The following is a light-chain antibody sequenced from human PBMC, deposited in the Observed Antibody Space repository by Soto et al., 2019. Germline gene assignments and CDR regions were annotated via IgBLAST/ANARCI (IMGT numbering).Light chain of an antibody. V-gene: IGLV3-21*02. Sequence: SYELTQPPSVSLAPGQTASITCGGNNIGGKSVHWYQQKPGQAPVLVVYDDRDRPSGIPERFSGSNSGNTATLTISRVEAGDEADYYCQVWDYISDHYVFGTGTKVNVL. CDR1: NIGGKS. CDR2: DDR. J-gene: IGLJ1*01. CDR3: QVWDYISDHYV.